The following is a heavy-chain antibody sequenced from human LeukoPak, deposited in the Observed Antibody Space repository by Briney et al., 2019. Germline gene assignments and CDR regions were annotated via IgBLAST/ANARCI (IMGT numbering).Heavy chain of an antibody. CDR1: GYSISSGYY. D-gene: IGHD1-26*01. CDR2: IYHSGST. Sequence: SETLSLTCTVSGYSISSGYYWGWIRQSPGKGLEWIGSIYHSGSTYYNPSLKSRVTISVDKSKNQFSLKLNSVTAADTAVYYCARGEPDYANWFDPWGQGTLVSVSS. V-gene: IGHV4-38-2*02. J-gene: IGHJ5*02. CDR3: ARGEPDYANWFDP.